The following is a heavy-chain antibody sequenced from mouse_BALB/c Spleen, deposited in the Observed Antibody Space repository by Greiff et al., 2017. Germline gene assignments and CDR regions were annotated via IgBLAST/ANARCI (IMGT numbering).Heavy chain of an antibody. CDR1: GYTFTSYW. CDR3: AREINYYGSSYDYYAMDY. CDR2: IYPGDGDT. J-gene: IGHJ4*01. D-gene: IGHD1-1*01. Sequence: VQLQQSGAELARPGASVKLSCKASGYTFTSYWMQWVKQRPGQGLEWIGAIYPGDGDTRYTQKFKGKATLTADKSSSTAYMQLSSLASEDSAVYYCAREINYYGSSYDYYAMDYWGQGTSVTVSS. V-gene: IGHV1-87*01.